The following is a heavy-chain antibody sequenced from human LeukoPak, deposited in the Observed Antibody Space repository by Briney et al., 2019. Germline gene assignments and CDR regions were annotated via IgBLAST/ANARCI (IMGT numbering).Heavy chain of an antibody. CDR2: ISGSAGGT. Sequence: LTGGSLRLSCAASGFTFSTYALSSVRQAPGKGLEWVPSISGSAGGTYYADSVKGRFTISRDNSKNTLYLQMHSLRAEDTAVYYCAKNWVASSWFNWFDPWGQGTLVTVSS. D-gene: IGHD6-13*01. J-gene: IGHJ5*02. CDR3: AKNWVASSWFNWFDP. CDR1: GFTFSTYA. V-gene: IGHV3-23*01.